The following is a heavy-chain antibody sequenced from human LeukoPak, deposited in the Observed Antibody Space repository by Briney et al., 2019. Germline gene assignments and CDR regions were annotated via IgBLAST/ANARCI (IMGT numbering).Heavy chain of an antibody. Sequence: PGGSQRLSCAASGFTFSRFWMSWVRQAPGKGLEWVANINQAGSEKYYVDSVKGRFTISRDNAKNSLYLLMNSLRAEDTAVYYCASASPAADYWGQGTLVTVSS. CDR2: INQAGSEK. J-gene: IGHJ4*02. V-gene: IGHV3-7*01. CDR1: GFTFSRFW. CDR3: ASASPAADY. D-gene: IGHD2-2*01.